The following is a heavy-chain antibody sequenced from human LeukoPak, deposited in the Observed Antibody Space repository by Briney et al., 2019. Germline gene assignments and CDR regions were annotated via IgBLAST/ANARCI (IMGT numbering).Heavy chain of an antibody. D-gene: IGHD6-19*01. CDR1: GFTFSSYE. CDR3: ARELRIAVAGYFDY. J-gene: IGHJ4*02. V-gene: IGHV3-48*03. Sequence: GSLRLSCAASGFTFSSYEMNWVRQAPGKGLEWVSYISSSGSTIYYADSVKGRFTISRDNAKNSLYLQMNSLRVEDTSVYYCARELRIAVAGYFDYWGQGTLVTVSS. CDR2: ISSSGSTI.